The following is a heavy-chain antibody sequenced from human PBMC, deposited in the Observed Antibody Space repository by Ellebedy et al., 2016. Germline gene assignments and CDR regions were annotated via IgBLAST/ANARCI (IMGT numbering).Heavy chain of an antibody. CDR2: IKQDGSET. Sequence: GRSLRLSCAASGFTFSAYAMSWVRQAPGKGLEWVANIKQDGSETYYLDSVRGRFTISRDNAKNSLYLQMNSLRDEDTALYYCARRAPSVVRGVPNDFWGQGTLVTVSS. D-gene: IGHD3-10*01. CDR3: ARRAPSVVRGVPNDF. CDR1: GFTFSAYA. J-gene: IGHJ4*02. V-gene: IGHV3-7*01.